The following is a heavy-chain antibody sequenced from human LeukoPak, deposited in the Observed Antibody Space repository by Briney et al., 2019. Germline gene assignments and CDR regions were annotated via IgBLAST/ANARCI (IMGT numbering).Heavy chain of an antibody. CDR1: GGSISSYY. Sequence: SETLSLTCTVSGGSISSYYWSWIRQPPGKGLEWIGYICYSGSTNYNPSLKSRVTISVDTSKNQFSLKLSSVTAADTAVYYCARIGGSSGSRTSYYYMDVWGKGTTVTVSS. V-gene: IGHV4-59*01. CDR2: ICYSGST. J-gene: IGHJ6*03. D-gene: IGHD3-22*01. CDR3: ARIGGSSGSRTSYYYMDV.